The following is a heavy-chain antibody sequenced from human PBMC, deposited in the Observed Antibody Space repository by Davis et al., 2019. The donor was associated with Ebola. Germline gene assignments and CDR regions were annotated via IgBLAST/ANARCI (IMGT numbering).Heavy chain of an antibody. D-gene: IGHD3-3*01. CDR3: ARGPIFGVVHDAFDI. CDR1: GGSFSGYY. Sequence: MPSETLSLTCAVYGGSFSGYYWSWIRQPPGKGLEWIGEINHSGSTNYNPSLKSRVTISVDTSKNQFSLKLSSVTAADTAVYYCARGPIFGVVHDAFDIWGQGTMVTVSS. V-gene: IGHV4-34*01. CDR2: INHSGST. J-gene: IGHJ3*02.